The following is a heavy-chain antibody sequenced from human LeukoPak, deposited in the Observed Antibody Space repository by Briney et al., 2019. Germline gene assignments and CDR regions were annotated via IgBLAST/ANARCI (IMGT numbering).Heavy chain of an antibody. D-gene: IGHD4/OR15-4a*01. CDR2: FYSGGST. CDR3: ARRAGAYSHPYDY. V-gene: IGHV3-53*01. Sequence: GGSLRLSCAASGFTVSSYYLSWVRQAPGKGLEWVSGFYSGGSTYYAASVEGRFTISRDNSNNTLYLQMNSLRAEDTAVYYCARRAGAYSHPYDYWGQGTLVTVSS. CDR1: GFTVSSYY. J-gene: IGHJ4*02.